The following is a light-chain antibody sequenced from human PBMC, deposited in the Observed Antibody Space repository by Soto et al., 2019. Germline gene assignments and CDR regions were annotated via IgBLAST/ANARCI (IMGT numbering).Light chain of an antibody. V-gene: IGKV3-20*01. Sequence: EIVSTQSPGTLSLSPGERATLSCRASQTVTSNYLAWYQQKPGQAPRLLIYGASSRATGIPDRFRGSGSGTDFTLTVSRLEPEDFAVYYCLQYGSSPHTFGQGTRLEIK. J-gene: IGKJ5*01. CDR1: QTVTSNY. CDR3: LQYGSSPHT. CDR2: GAS.